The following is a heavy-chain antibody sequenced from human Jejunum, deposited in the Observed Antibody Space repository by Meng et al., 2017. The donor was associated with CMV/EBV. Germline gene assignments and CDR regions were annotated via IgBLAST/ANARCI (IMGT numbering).Heavy chain of an antibody. CDR2: IYYTGRT. Sequence: VSGGSISRYHWRWLRPPPGKVLEWIGHIYYTGRTNYNPSLKSRVTISSDTSKNQFSLKLSSVTAADTAVYYCARDRGKQGGFDFWGQGTLVTVSS. CDR1: GGSISRYH. CDR3: ARDRGKQGGFDF. D-gene: IGHD3-16*01. V-gene: IGHV4-59*01. J-gene: IGHJ4*02.